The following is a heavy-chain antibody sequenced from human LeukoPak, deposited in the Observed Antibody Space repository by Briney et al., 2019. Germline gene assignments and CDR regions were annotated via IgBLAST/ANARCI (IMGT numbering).Heavy chain of an antibody. V-gene: IGHV5-51*01. CDR3: ARALLWPTTNAFHI. CDR2: IYPGDSDT. Sequence: GDSLKISCKGSGDSFTSYWFGWVRQMPGKGLEWMGIIYPGDSDTRYSPSFQGQVTISADKSIITAYLQWSSLKASDTAMYYCARALLWPTTNAFHIWGQGTMVTVSS. CDR1: GDSFTSYW. D-gene: IGHD3-10*01. J-gene: IGHJ3*02.